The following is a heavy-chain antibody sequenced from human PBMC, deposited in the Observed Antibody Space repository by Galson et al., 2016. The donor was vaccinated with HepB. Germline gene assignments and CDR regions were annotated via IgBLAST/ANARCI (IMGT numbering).Heavy chain of an antibody. CDR3: ATYSSSPANFDH. J-gene: IGHJ4*02. CDR2: INPRDGGT. Sequence: SVKVSCKASGYIFIKYYMHWVRQAPGQGLEWMGVINPRDGGTTYAQKFQARVTVTRDMSTSTVNLEMSSLKSEDTAVYYCATYSSSPANFDHWGQGTLVIVS. V-gene: IGHV1-46*01. CDR1: GYIFIKYY. D-gene: IGHD3-22*01.